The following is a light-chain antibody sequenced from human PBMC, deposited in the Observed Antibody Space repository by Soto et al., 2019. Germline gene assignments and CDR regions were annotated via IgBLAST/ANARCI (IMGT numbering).Light chain of an antibody. CDR1: SSDVGGYNF. CDR2: EVT. Sequence: QSVLTQPPSASGSPGQSVTISCTGTSSDVGGYNFVSWYQQHPGKAPKLMIYEVTKRPSGVPDRFSGPKSGNTASLTVSGLQAEDEADYYCTSYAGSNIPVVFGGGTKLTVL. V-gene: IGLV2-8*01. CDR3: TSYAGSNIPVV. J-gene: IGLJ2*01.